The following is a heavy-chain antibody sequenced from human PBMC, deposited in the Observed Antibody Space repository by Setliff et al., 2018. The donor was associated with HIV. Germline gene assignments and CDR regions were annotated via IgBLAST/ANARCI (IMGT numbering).Heavy chain of an antibody. CDR2: IDPQDGET. CDR3: AAIDYSRPDY. V-gene: IGHV1-69-2*01. J-gene: IGHJ4*02. D-gene: IGHD4-4*01. CDR1: GYTFTDYF. Sequence: ASVKVSCKASGYTFTDYFIHWILQAPGKGLEWMGRIDPQDGETTFAEKFQGRVTVTADTSTDIAYMELSSLRSDDTAVYYCAAIDYSRPDYWGQGTLVTVSS.